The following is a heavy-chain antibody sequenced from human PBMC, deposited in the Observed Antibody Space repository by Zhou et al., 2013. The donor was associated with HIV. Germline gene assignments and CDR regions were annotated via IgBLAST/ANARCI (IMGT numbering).Heavy chain of an antibody. CDR3: ARGIVVVVAYDAFDI. J-gene: IGHJ3*02. Sequence: QVQLVQSGAEVKKPGASVKVSCKASGYTFTTYGITWVRQAPGQGLEWMGWISGYNGYINYAQNLQGRVTMTTDTSTSTAYMELSSLRSEDTAVYYCARGIVVVVAYDAFDIWGQGAMVTVSS. V-gene: IGHV1-18*01. CDR2: ISGYNGYI. D-gene: IGHD2-15*01. CDR1: GYTFTTYG.